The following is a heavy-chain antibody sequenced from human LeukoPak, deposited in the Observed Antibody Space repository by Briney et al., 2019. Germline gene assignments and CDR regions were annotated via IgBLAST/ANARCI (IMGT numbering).Heavy chain of an antibody. D-gene: IGHD2-2*01. CDR1: GGSISSYY. Sequence: PSETLSLTCTVSGGSISSYYWSWIRQPAGKGLEWIGRIYTSGSTNYNPSLKSRVTMSVDTSKNQFSLKLSSVTAADTAVYYCARNSHQGYCSSTSCYQNWFDPWGREPWSPSPQ. V-gene: IGHV4-4*07. J-gene: IGHJ5*02. CDR3: ARNSHQGYCSSTSCYQNWFDP. CDR2: IYTSGST.